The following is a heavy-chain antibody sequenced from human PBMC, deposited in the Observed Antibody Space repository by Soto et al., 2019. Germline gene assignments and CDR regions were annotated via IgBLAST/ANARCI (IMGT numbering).Heavy chain of an antibody. CDR2: ISYDGSNK. D-gene: IGHD2-15*01. J-gene: IGHJ3*02. CDR3: AIYSVVAATLGSCDI. V-gene: IGHV3-30-3*01. CDR1: GVPFSSYA. Sequence: PRRSLRLSCAASGVPFSSYAMHWVRQAPGKGLEWVAVISYDGSNKYYADSVKGRFTISRDNSKNTLYLQMNSLRAEDTAVYYCAIYSVVAATLGSCDIRGAVPMGTV.